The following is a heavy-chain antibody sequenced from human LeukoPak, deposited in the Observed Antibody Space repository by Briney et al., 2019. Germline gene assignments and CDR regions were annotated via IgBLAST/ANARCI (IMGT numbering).Heavy chain of an antibody. V-gene: IGHV5-51*01. D-gene: IGHD3-10*01. CDR3: ARRSRRSGYSGSYYYDRVGFDC. CDR1: GYSFTSYW. CDR2: IYPGDSDT. J-gene: IGHJ4*02. Sequence: GESLKISCKGSGYSFTSYWIGWVRQMPGKGLEWMGIIYPGDSDTRYSPSFQGQVTISADKSISTAYLQWSSLKASDTAMYYCARRSRRSGYSGSYYYDRVGFDCWGQGTLVTVSS.